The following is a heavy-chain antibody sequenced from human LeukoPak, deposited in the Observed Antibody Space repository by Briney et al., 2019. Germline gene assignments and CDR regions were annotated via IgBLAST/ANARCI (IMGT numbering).Heavy chain of an antibody. Sequence: PSETLSLTCRVSGASISGYYWSWIRQPPGKGLEWIGHMYYSGGTTYNPSLKSRVSISLGTSKKHFSLKLSSVTAADTAVYYCAGTGLFFDYWSQGTLVTVSS. CDR3: AGTGLFFDY. CDR1: GASISGYY. CDR2: MYYSGGT. D-gene: IGHD7-27*01. J-gene: IGHJ4*02. V-gene: IGHV4-59*01.